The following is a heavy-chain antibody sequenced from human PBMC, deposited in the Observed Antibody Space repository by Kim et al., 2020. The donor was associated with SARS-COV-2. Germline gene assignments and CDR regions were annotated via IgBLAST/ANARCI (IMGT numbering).Heavy chain of an antibody. D-gene: IGHD6-13*01. CDR1: GFTFSSYA. J-gene: IGHJ5*02. Sequence: GGKMRKSCAASGFTFSSYALSWVRQAPGKGLEWVSAISGSGGSTYYADSVKGRFTISRDNSQNTLYLQMNSLRVEDTAIYYCAKAAAIYNWFDPWGQGTLVTVSS. V-gene: IGHV3-23*01. CDR2: ISGSGGST. CDR3: AKAAAIYNWFDP.